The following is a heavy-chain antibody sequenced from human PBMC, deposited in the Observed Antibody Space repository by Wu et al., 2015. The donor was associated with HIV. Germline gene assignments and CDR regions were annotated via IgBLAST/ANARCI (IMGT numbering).Heavy chain of an antibody. CDR2: INPNSGGT. Sequence: QVQLVQSGAEVKKPGASVKVSCKASGYTFTGYYMHWVRQAPGQGLEWMGWINPNSGGTNYAQKFQGRVTMTRDTSISTAYMELSRLRSDDTAVYYCARDRKEGRLRTYYYYMDVVGDKGTTVHRLL. J-gene: IGHJ6*03. CDR1: GYTFTGYY. V-gene: IGHV1-2*02. D-gene: IGHD1-26*01. CDR3: ARDRKEGRLRTYYYYMDVV.